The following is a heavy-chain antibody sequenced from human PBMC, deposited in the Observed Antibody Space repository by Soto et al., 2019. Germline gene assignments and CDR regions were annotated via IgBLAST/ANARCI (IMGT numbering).Heavy chain of an antibody. D-gene: IGHD4-17*01. CDR1: GFTFDDYA. J-gene: IGHJ3*02. Sequence: VQLVESGGGLVQPGRSLRLSCAASGFTFDDYAMHWVRQAPGKGPEWVSGITWNSGSRCYAESVKGRFTISRDNAKDSMYLQMSSLRTEDTALYYCAKSKVDLEILMTPVTGIWGPFHIWGQGTMVNVSS. V-gene: IGHV3-9*01. CDR3: AKSKVDLEILMTPVTGIWGPFHI. CDR2: ITWNSGSR.